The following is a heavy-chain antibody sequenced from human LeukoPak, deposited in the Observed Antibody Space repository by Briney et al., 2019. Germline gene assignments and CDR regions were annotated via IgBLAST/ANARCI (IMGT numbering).Heavy chain of an antibody. CDR1: GGSFSSYC. Sequence: SSETLSLTCADHGGSFSSYCWSWIRQPPGKGLEWIGQINHGESTSDYPSLKSRVTISVDTSKNPFSLKLTSVTAADTAVYYCARGGSSGWYCYFDYWGQGTLVTVSS. J-gene: IGHJ4*03. CDR3: ARGGSSGWYCYFDY. D-gene: IGHD6-19*01. V-gene: IGHV4-34*01. CDR2: INHGEST.